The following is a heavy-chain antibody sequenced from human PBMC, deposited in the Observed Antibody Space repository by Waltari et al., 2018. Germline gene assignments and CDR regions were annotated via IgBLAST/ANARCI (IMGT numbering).Heavy chain of an antibody. CDR3: AKDIQGRNYFDY. J-gene: IGHJ4*02. CDR2: IYSGGSST. CDR1: GFTFSSYA. Sequence: EVQLLESGGGLVQPGGSLSLSCAASGFTFSSYAMGWVRQAPGKGLEWVSVIYSGGSSTYYADSVKGRFTISRDNSKNTLYLQMNSLRAEDTAVYYCAKDIQGRNYFDYWGQGTLVTVSS. V-gene: IGHV3-23*03.